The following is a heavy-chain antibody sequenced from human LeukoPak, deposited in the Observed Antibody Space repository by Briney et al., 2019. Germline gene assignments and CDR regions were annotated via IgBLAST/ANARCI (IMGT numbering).Heavy chain of an antibody. CDR1: GFTFSYYW. V-gene: IGHV3-74*01. D-gene: IGHD6-13*01. CDR3: AKDRGRLGIAAPLDY. J-gene: IGHJ4*02. CDR2: INSEGTST. Sequence: PGGSLRLSCAASGFTFSYYWMHWVRQAPGKGLVWVSRINSEGTSTSFADSVKGRFTISRDNSKNTLYLQMNSLRAEDTAVYYCAKDRGRLGIAAPLDYWGQGTLVTVSS.